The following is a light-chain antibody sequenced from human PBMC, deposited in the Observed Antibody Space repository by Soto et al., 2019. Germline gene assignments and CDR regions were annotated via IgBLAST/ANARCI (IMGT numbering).Light chain of an antibody. CDR2: GAS. J-gene: IGKJ2*01. V-gene: IGKV3-20*01. CDR3: QQYGSSPVT. CDR1: QSVSSTY. Sequence: EIVLTQSPGTLSLSPGERATLSCRASQSVSSTYLAWYQQKPGQAPRLLIYGASNRATGIPDRFSGSGSVTDFTLTISRLEPEDFAVYYCQQYGSSPVTFGRGTKLEIK.